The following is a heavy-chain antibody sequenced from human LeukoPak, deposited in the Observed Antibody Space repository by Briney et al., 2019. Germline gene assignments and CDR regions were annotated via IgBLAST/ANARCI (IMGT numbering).Heavy chain of an antibody. Sequence: ASVKVSCKASGYTFTGYYMHWVRQAPGQGLEWMGWISAYNGNTNYAQKLQGRVTMTTDTSTSTAYMELRSLRSDDTAVYYCAREGYSSGSSDYWGQGTLVTVSS. CDR3: AREGYSSGSSDY. J-gene: IGHJ4*02. CDR1: GYTFTGYY. D-gene: IGHD6-19*01. CDR2: ISAYNGNT. V-gene: IGHV1-18*04.